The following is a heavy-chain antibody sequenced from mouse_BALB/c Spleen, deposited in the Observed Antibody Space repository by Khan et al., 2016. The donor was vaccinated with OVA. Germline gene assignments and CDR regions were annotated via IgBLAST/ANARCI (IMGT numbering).Heavy chain of an antibody. D-gene: IGHD3-1*01. J-gene: IGHJ1*01. CDR3: ARWATWLFDV. V-gene: IGHV1-63*02. CDR1: GYTFTNYW. Sequence: QVQLKQSGGEVVRPGTSVKISCKASGYTFTNYWLGWVKQRPGHGLEWIGDIYPGGDFTNYNEKFKGKATLTVDTSSSTASMQLSSLTSEDSAVYFCARWATWLFDVWGAGTTVTVSS. CDR2: IYPGGDFT.